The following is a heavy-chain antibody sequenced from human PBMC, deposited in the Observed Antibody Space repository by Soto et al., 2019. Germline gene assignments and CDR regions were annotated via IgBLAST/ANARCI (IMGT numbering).Heavy chain of an antibody. V-gene: IGHV3-9*01. CDR2: ISWNSGSI. Sequence: EVQLVESGGGLVQPGRSLRLSCAASGFTFDDYAMHWVRQAPGKGLEWVSGISWNSGSIGYADSVKGRFTISRDNAKNSLYLQMNSLRAEDTALSYCAKARRIAVAGYDAFDIWGQGTMVTVSS. D-gene: IGHD6-19*01. CDR1: GFTFDDYA. J-gene: IGHJ3*02. CDR3: AKARRIAVAGYDAFDI.